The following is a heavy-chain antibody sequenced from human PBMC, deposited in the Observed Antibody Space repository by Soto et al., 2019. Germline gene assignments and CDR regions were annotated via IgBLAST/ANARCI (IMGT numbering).Heavy chain of an antibody. V-gene: IGHV4-31*03. CDR3: ARKQAGFFYGIDY. J-gene: IGHJ4*02. Sequence: SETLSLTCTVSGGSISTGGYYWSWIRQYPGKGLEWLGYIDGSGYTFYNPSLQSRLTLSMDTSKNQFSLKLSSATAADTAVYFCARKQAGFFYGIDYWGQGTLVTVFS. CDR1: GGSISTGGYY. CDR2: IDGSGYT. D-gene: IGHD3-3*01.